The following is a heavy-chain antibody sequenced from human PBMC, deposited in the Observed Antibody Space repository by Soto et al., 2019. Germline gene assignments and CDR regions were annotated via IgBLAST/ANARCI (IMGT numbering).Heavy chain of an antibody. V-gene: IGHV3-15*07. Sequence: GGSLRLSCAASGFTFSNAWMNWVRQAPGKGLEWVGRIKGKSDGGTTDYAAPVKGRFTISRDDSKNTLYLQMNSLKTEDTAVYYCTAHYDILTGYGSPGMDVWGQGTTVTVSS. CDR2: IKGKSDGGTT. J-gene: IGHJ6*02. D-gene: IGHD3-9*01. CDR1: GFTFSNAW. CDR3: TAHYDILTGYGSPGMDV.